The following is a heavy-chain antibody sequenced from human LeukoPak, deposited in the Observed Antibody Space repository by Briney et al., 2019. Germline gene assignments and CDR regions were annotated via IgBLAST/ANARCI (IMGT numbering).Heavy chain of an antibody. V-gene: IGHV4-59*08. J-gene: IGHJ4*02. Sequence: SETLSLTCTVPGGSISSYYWSWIRQPPGKGLEWIGYIYYSGSTNYNPSLKSRVTISVDTSKNQFSLKLSSVTAADTAVYYCARSSGYYFDYWGQGTLVTVSS. D-gene: IGHD3-22*01. CDR2: IYYSGST. CDR3: ARSSGYYFDY. CDR1: GGSISSYY.